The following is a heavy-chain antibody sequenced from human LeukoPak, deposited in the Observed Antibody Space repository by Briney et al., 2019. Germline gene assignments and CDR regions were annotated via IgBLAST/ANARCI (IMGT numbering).Heavy chain of an antibody. V-gene: IGHV3-33*08. CDR3: ARDLGIAAAGSMDY. CDR1: GFTFSSYG. Sequence: PGRSLRLSCAASGFTFSSYGMHWVRQAPGKGLEWVAVIWYDGSNKYYADSVKGRFTISRDNSKNTLYLQMNSLRAEDTAVYYCARDLGIAAAGSMDYWGQGTLVTVSS. D-gene: IGHD6-13*01. J-gene: IGHJ4*02. CDR2: IWYDGSNK.